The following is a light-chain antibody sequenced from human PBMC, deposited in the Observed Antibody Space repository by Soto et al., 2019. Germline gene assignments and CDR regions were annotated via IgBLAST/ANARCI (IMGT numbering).Light chain of an antibody. CDR2: AAS. CDR3: QQSYTKRT. V-gene: IGKV1-39*01. CDR1: QNIGSY. Sequence: DIQMTQSPSSLSASVGDRVTITCRASQNIGSYLIWYHQKTGKAPKVLISAASILHSGVPSRFSGSGSCTDFTLTINSLQPENFATYYCQQSYTKRTFGQVTKLE. J-gene: IGKJ1*01.